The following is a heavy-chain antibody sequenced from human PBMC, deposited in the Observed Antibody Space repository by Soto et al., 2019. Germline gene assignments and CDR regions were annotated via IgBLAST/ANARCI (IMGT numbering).Heavy chain of an antibody. Sequence: GESLKISCKGSGYSFTSYWIGWVRQMPGKGLEWMGIIYPGDSDTRYSPSFQGQVTISADKSISTAYLQWSSLKASDTAMYYWARQGAYHLRWDGGATESYFDYWGQGTLVTVSS. D-gene: IGHD1-26*01. V-gene: IGHV5-51*01. J-gene: IGHJ4*02. CDR2: IYPGDSDT. CDR1: GYSFTSYW. CDR3: ARQGAYHLRWDGGATESYFDY.